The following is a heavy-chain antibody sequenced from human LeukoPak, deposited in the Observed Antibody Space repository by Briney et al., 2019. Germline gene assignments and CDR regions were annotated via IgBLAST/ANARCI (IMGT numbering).Heavy chain of an antibody. CDR2: INHSGST. CDR3: ARDLYCHD. V-gene: IGHV4-34*01. D-gene: IGHD3-16*01. CDR1: GGSFSGYY. Sequence: PSETLPLTCAVYGGSFSGYYWSWIRQPPGKGLEWIGEINHSGSTNYNPSLKSRVTISVDTSKNQFSLKLSSVTAADTAVYYCARDLYCHDWGQGTLVTVSS. J-gene: IGHJ4*02.